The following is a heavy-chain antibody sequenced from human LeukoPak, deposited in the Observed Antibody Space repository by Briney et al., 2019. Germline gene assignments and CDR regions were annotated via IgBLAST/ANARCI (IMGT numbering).Heavy chain of an antibody. D-gene: IGHD3-10*01. J-gene: IGHJ4*02. CDR2: ISSSSSYI. CDR3: ARDSMVRGVIVPDY. Sequence: GGSLRPSCAASGFTFSSYSMNWVRQAPGKGLEWVSSISSSSSYIYYADSVKGRFTISRDNAKNSLYLQMNSLRAEDTAVYYCARDSMVRGVIVPDYWGQGTPVTVSS. V-gene: IGHV3-21*01. CDR1: GFTFSSYS.